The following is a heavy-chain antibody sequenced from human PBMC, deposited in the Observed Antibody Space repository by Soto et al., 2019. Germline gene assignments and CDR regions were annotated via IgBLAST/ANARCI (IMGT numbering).Heavy chain of an antibody. CDR3: ARVAGEQLVYYFDY. CDR2: ISYDGSNK. D-gene: IGHD6-6*01. V-gene: IGHV3-30-3*01. J-gene: IGHJ4*02. CDR1: GFTFSSYA. Sequence: GGSLRLSCAASGFTFSSYAMHWVRQAPGKGLEWVAVISYDGSNKYYADSVKGRFTISRDNSKNTLYLQMNSLRAEDTAVYYCARVAGEQLVYYFDYWGQGTL.